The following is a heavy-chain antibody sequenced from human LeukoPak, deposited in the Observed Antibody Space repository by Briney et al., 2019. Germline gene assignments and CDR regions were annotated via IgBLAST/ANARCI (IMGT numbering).Heavy chain of an antibody. D-gene: IGHD3-10*01. CDR3: ARSYYYGSGSYGMDV. CDR2: IYYSGST. Sequence: SETLSLTCTVSGGSISSYYWSWIRQPPGKGLEWIGYIYYSGSTNYNPSLKSRVTISVDTSKNQFSLKLSSVTAADTAVYYCARSYYYGSGSYGMDVWGQGTMVTVSS. CDR1: GGSISSYY. J-gene: IGHJ6*02. V-gene: IGHV4-59*08.